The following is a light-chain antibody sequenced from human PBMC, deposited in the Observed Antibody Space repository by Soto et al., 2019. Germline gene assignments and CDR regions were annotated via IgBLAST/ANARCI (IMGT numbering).Light chain of an antibody. Sequence: EIVLTQSPATLSLSPGERATLSCRASQSVSSYLAWYQQKPGQAPRLLISGSSIRATGIPDRFSGSGSGTNFTLTISSLEPEDFAVLYCQQYGSSPFTFGPGTKVDIK. CDR1: QSVSSY. J-gene: IGKJ3*01. CDR2: GSS. CDR3: QQYGSSPFT. V-gene: IGKV3-20*01.